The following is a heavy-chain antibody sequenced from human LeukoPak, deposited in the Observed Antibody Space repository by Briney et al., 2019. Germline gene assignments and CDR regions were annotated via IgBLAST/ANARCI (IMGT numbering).Heavy chain of an antibody. V-gene: IGHV4-59*01. CDR3: ARDLAENYFDY. CDR1: GGSLSSYY. CDR2: IYYSGST. Sequence: SETLSLTCTVSGGSLSSYYCSWIRQPPGKGLEWIGYIYYSGSTNYNPSLKSRVTISVDTSKNQFSLKLSSVTAADTAVYYCARDLAENYFDYWGQGTLVTVSS. J-gene: IGHJ4*02. D-gene: IGHD3-16*01.